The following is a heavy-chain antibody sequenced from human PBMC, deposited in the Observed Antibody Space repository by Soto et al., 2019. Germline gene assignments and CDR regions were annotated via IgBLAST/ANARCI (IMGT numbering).Heavy chain of an antibody. D-gene: IGHD3-10*01. CDR1: GFTFSSYA. J-gene: IGHJ3*02. V-gene: IGHV3-23*01. Sequence: EVQLLESGGGLVQPGGSLRLSCAASGFTFSSYAMSWVRQAPGKGLEWVSAISGSGGSTYYADSVKGRFTISRDNSKNTLYLQMNSLRAEDTAVYYGAKRDTLVRGVITNAFDIGGQGTMVAVSS. CDR2: ISGSGGST. CDR3: AKRDTLVRGVITNAFDI.